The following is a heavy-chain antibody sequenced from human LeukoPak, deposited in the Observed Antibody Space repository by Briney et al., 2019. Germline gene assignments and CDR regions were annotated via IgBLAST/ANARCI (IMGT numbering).Heavy chain of an antibody. CDR3: AKAPGRGYSYGYDY. D-gene: IGHD5-18*01. V-gene: IGHV3-30*02. CDR1: GFTFSSYG. Sequence: PGGSLRLSCAASGFTFSSYGMHWVRQAPGKGLEWVAFIRYDGSNKYYADSVKGRFTISRDNSKNTLYLQMNSLRAEDTAVYYCAKAPGRGYSYGYDYWGQGTLVTVSS. CDR2: IRYDGSNK. J-gene: IGHJ4*02.